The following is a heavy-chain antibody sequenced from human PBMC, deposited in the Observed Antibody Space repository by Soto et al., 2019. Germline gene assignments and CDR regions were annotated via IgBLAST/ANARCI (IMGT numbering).Heavy chain of an antibody. CDR2: VFPGDSDS. CDR3: ARLGDTSNPRHAMDV. CDR1: GYSFSSYW. V-gene: IGHV5-51*03. Sequence: EVQLVQSGAEVKKPGESLKISCKGSGYSFSSYWIGWVRQVPGKGLEWMGIVFPGDSDSRYSPSFEGQVTMSADKSSSAVYLQWSSLKASDTAVYYCARLGDTSNPRHAMDVWGQGTTVTVSS. J-gene: IGHJ6*02. D-gene: IGHD1-26*01.